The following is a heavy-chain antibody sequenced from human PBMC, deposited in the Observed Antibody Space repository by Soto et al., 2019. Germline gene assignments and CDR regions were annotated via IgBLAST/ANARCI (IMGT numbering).Heavy chain of an antibody. V-gene: IGHV5-51*01. CDR3: ARYYGHHDAFDI. CDR1: GYSFTTYW. CDR2: IYPRDSDT. Sequence: GESLKISCKGSGYSFTTYWIGWVRQMPGKGLEWMGIIYPRDSDTKYSPSFQGLVTISADKSISTAYLQWNSLNASDTALYYCARYYGHHDAFDIWGQGTMVTV. D-gene: IGHD3-16*01. J-gene: IGHJ3*02.